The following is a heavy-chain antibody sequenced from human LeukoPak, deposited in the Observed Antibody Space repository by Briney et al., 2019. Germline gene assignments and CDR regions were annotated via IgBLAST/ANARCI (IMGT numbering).Heavy chain of an antibody. CDR2: IYYSGST. CDR1: GGSISSSSYY. Sequence: SETLSLTCTVSGGSISSSSYYWGWIRQPPGKGLEWIGSIYYSGSTYYNPSLKSRVTISVDTSKNQFSLKLSSVTAADTAVYYRARVGYYYGSGSYYVSWFDPWGQGTLVTVSS. CDR3: ARVGYYYGSGSYYVSWFDP. J-gene: IGHJ5*02. D-gene: IGHD3-10*01. V-gene: IGHV4-39*07.